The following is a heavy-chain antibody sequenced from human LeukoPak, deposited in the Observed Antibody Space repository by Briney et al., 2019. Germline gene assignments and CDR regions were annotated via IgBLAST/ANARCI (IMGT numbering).Heavy chain of an antibody. J-gene: IGHJ6*02. Sequence: GGSLRLSCAASGFTFSSYAMSWVRQAPGKGLEWVSGISGSGDSTYYADSVKGRFTISRDNSKNTLYLQMNSLRAEDTAVYYCAKCTGQQLVPSSNYYGMDVWGQGATVTVSS. CDR1: GFTFSSYA. D-gene: IGHD6-13*01. CDR3: AKCTGQQLVPSSNYYGMDV. CDR2: ISGSGDST. V-gene: IGHV3-23*01.